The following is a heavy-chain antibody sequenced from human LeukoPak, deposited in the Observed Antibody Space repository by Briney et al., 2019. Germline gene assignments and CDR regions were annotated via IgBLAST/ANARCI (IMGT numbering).Heavy chain of an antibody. CDR3: ARRDGYSRTYFDY. CDR2: INHSGST. V-gene: IGHV4-34*01. Sequence: SETLSLTCAVYGGSFSGYYWSWIRQPPGKEREWIGEINHSGSTNYNPSLKSRVTISVDTSKNQFSLKLSSVTAADTAVYYCARRDGYSRTYFDYWGQGTLVTVSS. CDR1: GGSFSGYY. D-gene: IGHD5-24*01. J-gene: IGHJ4*02.